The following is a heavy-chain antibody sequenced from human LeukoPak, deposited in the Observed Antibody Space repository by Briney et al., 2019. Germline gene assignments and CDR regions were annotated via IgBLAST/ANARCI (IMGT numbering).Heavy chain of an antibody. D-gene: IGHD5-24*01. CDR3: ARGWEMASKAPFDY. CDR2: INPNSGGT. CDR1: GYTFTGYY. J-gene: IGHJ4*02. V-gene: IGHV1-2*02. Sequence: RASVKVSCKASGYTFTGYYMHWVRQAPGQGLEWMGWINPNSGGTNYAQKFQGRVTMTRDTSTSTVYMELSSLRSEDTAVYYCARGWEMASKAPFDYWGQGTLVTVSS.